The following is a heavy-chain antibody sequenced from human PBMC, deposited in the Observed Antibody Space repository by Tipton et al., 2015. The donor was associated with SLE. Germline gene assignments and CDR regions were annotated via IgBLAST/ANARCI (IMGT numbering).Heavy chain of an antibody. CDR3: ARDREEMATISAFDI. J-gene: IGHJ3*02. V-gene: IGHV1-69*13. D-gene: IGHD5-24*01. CDR2: IIPIFGTA. CDR1: GGTFSSYA. Sequence: QLVQSGAEVKKPGASVKVSCKASGGTFSSYAISWVRQAPGQGLEWMGRIIPIFGTANYAQKFQGRVTITADESTSTAYMELSSLRSEDTAVYYCARDREEMATISAFDIWGQGTMVTVSS.